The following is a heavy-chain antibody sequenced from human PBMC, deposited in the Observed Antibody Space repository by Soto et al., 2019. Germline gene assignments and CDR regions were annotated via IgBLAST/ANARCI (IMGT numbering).Heavy chain of an antibody. D-gene: IGHD5-18*01. CDR2: IYYSGST. CDR1: GGSISSGGYY. Sequence: QVQLQESGPGLVKPSQTLSLTCTVSGGSISSGGYYWSWIRQHPGKGLEWIGYIYYSGSTYYNPSLKRRVTXXVXPXTNQFSLKLSSVTAADTAVYYCARWGTAMVTGWFAPWGQGTLVTVSS. V-gene: IGHV4-31*03. CDR3: ARWGTAMVTGWFAP. J-gene: IGHJ5*02.